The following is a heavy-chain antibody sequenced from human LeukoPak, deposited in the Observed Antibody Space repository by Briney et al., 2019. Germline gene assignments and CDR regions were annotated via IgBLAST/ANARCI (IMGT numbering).Heavy chain of an antibody. Sequence: GGSLRLSCAASGFTFSIYSMNWVRQAPGKGLECVSYISSSSSTIYYADSVKGRFTISRDNAKNSLYLQMNSLRAEDTAVYYCARVPYPFIVRAKKGHFQNWGQSTLVTVSS. D-gene: IGHD1-26*01. CDR3: ARVPYPFIVRAKKGHFQN. CDR2: ISSSSSTI. CDR1: GFTFSIYS. V-gene: IGHV3-48*01. J-gene: IGHJ1*01.